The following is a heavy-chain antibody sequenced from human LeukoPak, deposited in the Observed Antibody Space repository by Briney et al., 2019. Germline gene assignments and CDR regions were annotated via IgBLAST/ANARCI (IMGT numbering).Heavy chain of an antibody. CDR3: ARERSWIAY. D-gene: IGHD2-15*01. V-gene: IGHV4-34*01. J-gene: IGHJ4*02. CDR2: INHSGST. Sequence: SETLSLTCAVYGGSFSGYYWSWIRQPPGKGLEWIGEINHSGSTNYNPSLKSTISVDTSKSQFSLKLSSVTAADTAVYYCARERSWIAYWGQGTLVTVSS. CDR1: GGSFSGYY.